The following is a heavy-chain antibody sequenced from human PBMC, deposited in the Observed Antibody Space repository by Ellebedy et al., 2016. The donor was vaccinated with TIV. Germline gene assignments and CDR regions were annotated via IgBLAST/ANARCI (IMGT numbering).Heavy chain of an antibody. J-gene: IGHJ4*02. V-gene: IGHV1-18*01. CDR2: ISGYKDST. CDR1: GYAFTSYD. Sequence: AASVKVSCKASGYAFTSYDINWVRQAPGQGPEWMGWISGYKDSTKYAQKFQGRVTLTTDTSTSTAYMELRSLRSDDTAVYYCATASGSSFADYFGAWGQGTLVTVSS. CDR3: ATASGSSFADYFGA. D-gene: IGHD3-10*01.